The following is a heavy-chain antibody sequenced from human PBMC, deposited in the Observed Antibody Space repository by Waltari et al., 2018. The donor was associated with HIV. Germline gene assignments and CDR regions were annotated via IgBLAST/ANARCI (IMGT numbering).Heavy chain of an antibody. Sequence: EVQLVESGGGLVQPGVSLRLSCAASGFGFSYYRMNWVRQAPGKGLEWVAFISSTSSIIYYADSVKGRFTISRDNAKNLLYLQMNSLRDEDTAIYYCARHRQQLVLYDAFDMWGQGSMVTVSS. CDR3: ARHRQQLVLYDAFDM. D-gene: IGHD6-13*01. J-gene: IGHJ3*02. CDR1: GFGFSYYR. CDR2: ISSTSSII. V-gene: IGHV3-48*02.